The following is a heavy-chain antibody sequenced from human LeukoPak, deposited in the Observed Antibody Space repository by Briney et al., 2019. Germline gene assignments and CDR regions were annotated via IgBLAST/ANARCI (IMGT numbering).Heavy chain of an antibody. CDR3: ARSGSSGYYSYYY. V-gene: IGHV1-2*02. J-gene: IGHJ4*02. Sequence: GASVKVSCKASGYTFTVYYMHWVRQAPGQGLEWMGWINPNSGGTNYAQKFQGRVTMTRDTSISTAYMELSRLRSDDTAVYYCARSGSSGYYSYYYWGQGTLVTVSS. CDR2: INPNSGGT. D-gene: IGHD3-22*01. CDR1: GYTFTVYY.